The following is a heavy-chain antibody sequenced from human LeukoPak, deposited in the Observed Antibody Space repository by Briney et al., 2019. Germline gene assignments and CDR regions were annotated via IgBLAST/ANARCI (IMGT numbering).Heavy chain of an antibody. J-gene: IGHJ4*02. V-gene: IGHV3-74*01. Sequence: GGSLRLSCAVSGLTLSSYRMHWVRQAPGKGLVWVSAIETDGKSATYADSVKGRFTISRDNAKNTLYLLMNSLRAEDTAVYFCARDYQGLHYWGQGTLVTVSS. CDR2: IETDGKSA. D-gene: IGHD3-16*02. CDR1: GLTLSSYR. CDR3: ARDYQGLHY.